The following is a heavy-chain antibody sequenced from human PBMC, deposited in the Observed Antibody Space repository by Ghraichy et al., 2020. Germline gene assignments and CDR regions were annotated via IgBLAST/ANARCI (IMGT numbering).Heavy chain of an antibody. D-gene: IGHD1-26*01. CDR3: ARVGGSTDLVLPQGV. V-gene: IGHV1-46*01. CDR2: INPSGGST. J-gene: IGHJ6*02. CDR1: GYTFTSYY. Sequence: ASVKVSCKASGYTFTSYYMHWVRQAPGQGLEWMGIINPSGGSTSYAQKFQGRVTMTRDTSTSTVYMELSSLRSEDTAVYYCARVGGSTDLVLPQGVWGQGTTVTVSS.